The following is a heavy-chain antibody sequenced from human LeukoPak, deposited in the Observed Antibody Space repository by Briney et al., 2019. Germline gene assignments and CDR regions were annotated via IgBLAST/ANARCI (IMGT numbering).Heavy chain of an antibody. J-gene: IGHJ6*02. D-gene: IGHD2-2*01. CDR1: GGSISSYY. CDR3: ARHGAGCSSTSCYSWSPMDV. CDR2: IYYSEST. Sequence: KSSETLSLTCTVSGGSISSYYWSWIRQPPGKGLEWIGYIYYSESTNYNPSLKSRVTISVDTSKNQFSLKLSSVTAADTAVYYCARHGAGCSSTSCYSWSPMDVWGQGTTVTVSS. V-gene: IGHV4-59*08.